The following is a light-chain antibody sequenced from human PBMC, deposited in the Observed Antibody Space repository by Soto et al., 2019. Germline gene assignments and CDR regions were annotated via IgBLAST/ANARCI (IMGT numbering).Light chain of an antibody. Sequence: DIQMTHSPSTRSASVGDRDTITCRTREFISSWLAWYQQKPGKAPKLLIYDTSTLASGVPSRFSGSGSGTDFTLTISSLQPDDFATYYCQQYNSFSWTFGPGTRVEIK. V-gene: IGKV1-5*01. J-gene: IGKJ1*01. CDR2: DTS. CDR1: EFISSW. CDR3: QQYNSFSWT.